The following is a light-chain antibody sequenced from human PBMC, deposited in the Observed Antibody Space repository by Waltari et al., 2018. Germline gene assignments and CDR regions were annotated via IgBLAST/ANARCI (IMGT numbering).Light chain of an antibody. CDR3: ATWDDSLNCPV. CDR1: SSNIWSNH. CDR2: RNR. J-gene: IGLJ2*01. Sequence: QSVLTQPPSASGTPGQRVTIPCSGSSSNIWSNHVSGYQQYTGTSPRLLISRNRQRPSGVPDRFSGSRSGTSASLAISWLRSEDEADYYCATWDDSLNCPVFGGGTKLTV. V-gene: IGLV1-47*01.